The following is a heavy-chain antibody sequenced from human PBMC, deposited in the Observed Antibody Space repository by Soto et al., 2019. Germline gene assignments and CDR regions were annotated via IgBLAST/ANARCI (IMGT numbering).Heavy chain of an antibody. D-gene: IGHD2-2*01. J-gene: IGHJ4*02. CDR2: ISSSGSTT. CDR3: ARGAHIVVVPASMDY. V-gene: IGHV3-11*01. CDR1: GFSFSDYY. Sequence: GGSLRLSCAASGFSFSDYYMSWIRQAPGKGLEWVSHISSSGSTTYYADSVKGRFTISRDNAKNSLYLQMNSLRAEDTAVYYCARGAHIVVVPASMDYWGQGTLVTVSS.